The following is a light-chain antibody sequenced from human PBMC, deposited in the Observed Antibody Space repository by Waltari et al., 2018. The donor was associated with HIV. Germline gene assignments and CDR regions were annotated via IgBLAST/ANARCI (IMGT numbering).Light chain of an antibody. CDR2: KDI. Sequence: SSELTQTPSVSVSPGQTAPISCSRGALPRKYSPWYGQKPGQAPVLIIYKDIERPSGIPERISGSRSGTGVTLTISDVQAEDEGDYYCQSTDHDGTWVFGGGTKLTVL. J-gene: IGLJ3*02. CDR3: QSTDHDGTWV. V-gene: IGLV3-25*03. CDR1: ALPRKY.